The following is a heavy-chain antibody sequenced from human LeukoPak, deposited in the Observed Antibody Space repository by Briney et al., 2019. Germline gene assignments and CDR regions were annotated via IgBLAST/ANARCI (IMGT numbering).Heavy chain of an antibody. J-gene: IGHJ4*02. V-gene: IGHV4-34*01. CDR1: GGSFSGYY. CDR3: ASGADYYDSSGYSRSFDY. CDR2: INHSGST. D-gene: IGHD3-22*01. Sequence: SETLSLTCAVYGGSFSGYYWSWIRQPPGKGLEWIGEINHSGSTNYNPSLKSRVTISVDTSKDQFSLKLSSVTAADTAVYYCASGADYYDSSGYSRSFDYWGQGTLVTVSS.